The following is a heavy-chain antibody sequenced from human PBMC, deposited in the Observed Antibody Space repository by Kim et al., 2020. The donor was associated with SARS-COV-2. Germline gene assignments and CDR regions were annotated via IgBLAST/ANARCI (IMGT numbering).Heavy chain of an antibody. D-gene: IGHD2-15*01. CDR1: GYTFTSYG. CDR3: ATAKWSGSDY. Sequence: ASVKVSCKASGYTFTSYGISWVRQAPGQGLEWMGGISAYNGNTNYAQKRQGRVTMTTDTSTSTAYMKLRSVRTVDTPVYYCATAKWSGSDYWGQGTLFTV. CDR2: ISAYNGNT. J-gene: IGHJ4*02. V-gene: IGHV1-18*01.